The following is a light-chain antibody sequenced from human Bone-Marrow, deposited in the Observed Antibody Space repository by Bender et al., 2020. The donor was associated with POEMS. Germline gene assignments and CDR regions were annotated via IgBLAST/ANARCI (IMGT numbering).Light chain of an antibody. CDR3: QVWDYVDRHVI. J-gene: IGLJ2*01. CDR2: NDD. V-gene: IGLV3-21*04. CDR1: DIGRKS. Sequence: SYELTQPPSVSVAPGETARITCGGDDIGRKSVHWYQQKPGQAPVLVIFNDDERPSGIPERISGSKSGNAAILTISRVEVGDEADYYCQVWDYVDRHVIFGGGTKLTVL.